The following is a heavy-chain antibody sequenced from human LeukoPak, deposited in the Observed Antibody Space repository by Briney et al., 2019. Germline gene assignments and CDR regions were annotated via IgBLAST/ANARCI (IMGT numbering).Heavy chain of an antibody. CDR3: ARDTDGSTDKNWFDP. D-gene: IGHD3-10*01. Sequence: GGSLRPSCAASGFTFSSYEMNWVRQAPGKGLEWVSYISRSGSTIFSADSVKGRFTTSRDNAKNLLYLQMSSLRAEDTAVYYCARDTDGSTDKNWFDPWGQGTLVTVSS. CDR2: ISRSGSTI. J-gene: IGHJ5*02. V-gene: IGHV3-48*03. CDR1: GFTFSSYE.